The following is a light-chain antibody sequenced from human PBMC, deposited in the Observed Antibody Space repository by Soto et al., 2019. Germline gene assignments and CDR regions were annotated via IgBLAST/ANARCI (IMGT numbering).Light chain of an antibody. J-gene: IGKJ1*01. CDR3: QQSYSTPRT. Sequence: DIQMAQSPSTLSASVGDRVSVTCRANQFISTWVAWFQQKPGKAPRLLIHEASALESGVPSRFSGSGSGTDFTLTISSLQPEDFATYYCQQSYSTPRTFGQGTKVDI. CDR1: QFISTW. CDR2: EAS. V-gene: IGKV1-39*01.